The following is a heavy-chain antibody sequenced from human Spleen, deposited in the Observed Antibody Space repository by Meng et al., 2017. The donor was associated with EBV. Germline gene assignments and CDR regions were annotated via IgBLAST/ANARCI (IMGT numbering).Heavy chain of an antibody. CDR2: IYDSGSI. D-gene: IGHD6-13*01. J-gene: IGHJ2*01. CDR3: AREGVATPGNWYFDL. V-gene: IGHV4-30-2*01. Sequence: QTRSTTCAGVGGAVGGDGYSWALTRQPPGQGLEWVGYIYDSGSIYYNPSLKNRVTISVDRSKNQFSPNLNSVTAADTAVYYCAREGVATPGNWYFDLWGRGTLVTVSS. CDR1: GGAVGGDGYS.